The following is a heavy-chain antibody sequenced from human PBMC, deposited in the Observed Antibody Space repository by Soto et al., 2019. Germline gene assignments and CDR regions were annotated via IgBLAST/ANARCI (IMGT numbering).Heavy chain of an antibody. Sequence: GGSLRLSCAASGFTFSSYWMSWVRQAPGKGLEWMANIKQDGSEKYYVDSVKGRFTISRDNAKNSLYLQMNSLRAEDTAVYYCARAAYNYYYYYMDVWGKGTTVTVSS. J-gene: IGHJ6*03. D-gene: IGHD2-2*02. CDR3: ARAAYNYYYYYMDV. CDR2: IKQDGSEK. CDR1: GFTFSSYW. V-gene: IGHV3-7*01.